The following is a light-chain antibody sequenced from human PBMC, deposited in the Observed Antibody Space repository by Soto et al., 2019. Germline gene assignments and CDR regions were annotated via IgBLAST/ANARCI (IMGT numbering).Light chain of an antibody. V-gene: IGKV1-39*01. Sequence: DIQMTRSPSSLSASLGDRVTITCRASQSINNYLNWYQQEEGKAPKLLIYAATSLQSGVPSRFSCSGSGTEFTLTISSLQPGDFATYYCQQSYNSPYTFGLGTKLEIK. CDR3: QQSYNSPYT. CDR2: AAT. J-gene: IGKJ2*01. CDR1: QSINNY.